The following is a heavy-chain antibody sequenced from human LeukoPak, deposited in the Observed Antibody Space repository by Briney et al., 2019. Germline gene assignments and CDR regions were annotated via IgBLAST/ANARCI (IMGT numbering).Heavy chain of an antibody. CDR2: IYPGDSDT. Sequence: GDSLKISCMGSEYSFTRYWLGGARQMPGKGLEWMGIIYPGDSDTRYSPSFQGQVTISADKSISTAYLQWSSLKASDTAMYYCARHGRDMITFWGPDYWGQGALVTVSS. J-gene: IGHJ4*02. CDR3: ARHGRDMITFWGPDY. CDR1: EYSFTRYW. V-gene: IGHV5-51*01. D-gene: IGHD3-16*01.